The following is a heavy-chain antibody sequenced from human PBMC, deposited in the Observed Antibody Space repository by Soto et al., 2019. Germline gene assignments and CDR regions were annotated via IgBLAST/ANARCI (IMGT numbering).Heavy chain of an antibody. CDR1: VGSISSGGYS. D-gene: IGHD1-26*01. Sequence: TLSLTCAVSVGSISSGGYSWSWIRQPPGKGLEWIGYIYHSGSTYYNPSLKSRVTISVDRSKNQFSLKLSSVTAADTAVYYCARAAVGAVHIWGQGTMVTVSS. CDR2: IYHSGST. J-gene: IGHJ3*02. CDR3: ARAAVGAVHI. V-gene: IGHV4-30-2*01.